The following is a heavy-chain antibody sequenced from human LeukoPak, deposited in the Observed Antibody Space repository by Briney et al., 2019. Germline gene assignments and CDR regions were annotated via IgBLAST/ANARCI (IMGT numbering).Heavy chain of an antibody. CDR3: ARHNGGGVGSYVAPGPPDYFDY. V-gene: IGHV4-34*01. J-gene: IGHJ4*02. Sequence: SETLSLTCAVYGGSFSGYYWSWIRQPPGKGLECIGSIYFSGSAYYNSSLRSRVTISLDTSKKQLSLKLNSVTAADTAIYYCARHNGGGVGSYVAPGPPDYFDYWGQGTLVTVSS. CDR2: IYFSGSA. D-gene: IGHD1-26*01. CDR1: GGSFSGYY.